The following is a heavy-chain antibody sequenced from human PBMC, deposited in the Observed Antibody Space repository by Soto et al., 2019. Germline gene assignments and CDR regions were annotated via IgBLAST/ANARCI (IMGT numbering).Heavy chain of an antibody. D-gene: IGHD6-13*01. J-gene: IGHJ4*02. Sequence: SETLSLTCAVYGGSFSGYYWSWIRQPPGKGLEWIGEINHSGSTNYNPSLKSRVTISVDTSKNQFSLKLSSVTAADTAVYYCAYLPSSSPGTSLDYWGQGTLVTVSS. CDR3: AYLPSSSPGTSLDY. CDR2: INHSGST. V-gene: IGHV4-34*01. CDR1: GGSFSGYY.